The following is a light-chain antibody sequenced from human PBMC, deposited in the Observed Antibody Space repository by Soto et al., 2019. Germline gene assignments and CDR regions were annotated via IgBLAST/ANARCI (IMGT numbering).Light chain of an antibody. J-gene: IGLJ1*01. Sequence: QSVLTQPASVSGSPGQSITLSCTGTSSDVGGYNYVSWYQQHPGKAPKFIIYDVSNRPSGVSNRFSGSKSGNTASLTISGLQAEEEPDYYCSSYTTSNTRQIVFGTGTKVTVL. V-gene: IGLV2-14*01. CDR2: DVS. CDR3: SSYTTSNTRQIV. CDR1: SSDVGGYNY.